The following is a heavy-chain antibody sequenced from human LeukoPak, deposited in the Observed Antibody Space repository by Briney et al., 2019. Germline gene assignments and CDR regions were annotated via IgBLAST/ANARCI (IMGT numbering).Heavy chain of an antibody. V-gene: IGHV4-39*01. CDR1: GGSISSGGYY. Sequence: SETLSLTCTVSGGSISSGGYYWRWIRQPPGKGLECIGSIYYSGSTYYNPSLKSRVTISVDTSKNQFSLKLSSVTAADTAVYYCARSVMYYDILTGWPSYGMDVWGQGTTVTVSS. CDR2: IYYSGST. CDR3: ARSVMYYDILTGWPSYGMDV. J-gene: IGHJ6*02. D-gene: IGHD3-9*01.